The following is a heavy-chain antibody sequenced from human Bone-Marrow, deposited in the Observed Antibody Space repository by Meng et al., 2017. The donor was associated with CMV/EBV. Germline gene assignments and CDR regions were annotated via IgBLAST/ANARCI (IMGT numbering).Heavy chain of an antibody. CDR1: GFTFNRYD. D-gene: IGHD6-19*01. Sequence: GESLKISCAASGFTFNRYDMHWVRQTTEKGLEWVSALGTAGDTYYPGSVKGRFTISRENAKKSLYLQMNSLRAEDTAVYYCVRDGGPGIAVAGLGWFDPWGQGTLVTVSS. J-gene: IGHJ5*02. V-gene: IGHV3-13*01. CDR3: VRDGGPGIAVAGLGWFDP. CDR2: LGTAGDT.